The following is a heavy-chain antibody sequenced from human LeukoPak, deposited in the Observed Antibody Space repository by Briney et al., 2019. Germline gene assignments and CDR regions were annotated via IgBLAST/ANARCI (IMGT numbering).Heavy chain of an antibody. D-gene: IGHD3-16*01. CDR3: AKSPSGRGGYNWFDP. CDR1: GGSISGYY. J-gene: IGHJ5*02. V-gene: IGHV4-4*07. Sequence: PSETLSLTCTVSGGSISGYYWSWIRQPAGKGLEWIGRVYTSGSTNYNPSLKSRVTMSIDTSENQFSLNLSSVTAADTAVYYCAKSPSGRGGYNWFDPWGQGTLVTVSS. CDR2: VYTSGST.